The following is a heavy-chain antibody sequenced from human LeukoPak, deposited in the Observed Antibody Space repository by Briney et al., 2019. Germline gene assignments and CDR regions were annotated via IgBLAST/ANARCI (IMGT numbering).Heavy chain of an antibody. CDR2: IYYSGST. CDR3: AREPRGDYGDYVPHPYYGMDV. Sequence: PSETLSLTCTVSGGSVSSGSYYWSWIRQPPGKGLEWIGYIYYSGSTNYNPSLKSRVTISVDTSKNQFSLKLSSVTAADTAVYYCAREPRGDYGDYVPHPYYGMDVWGQGTTVTVSS. D-gene: IGHD4-17*01. CDR1: GGSVSSGSYY. J-gene: IGHJ6*02. V-gene: IGHV4-61*01.